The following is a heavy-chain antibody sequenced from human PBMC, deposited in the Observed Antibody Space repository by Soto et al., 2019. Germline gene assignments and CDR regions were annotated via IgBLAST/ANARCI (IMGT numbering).Heavy chain of an antibody. CDR1: GLTLSSNG. Sequence: QVQLVESGGGVVQPGRSLGLSWAGSGLTLSSNGRTGVRRAPGKGLEWVEVIWNDGSNKYYADSVKGRFTISRDNSKNTLYLQMNSLRAEDTAVYYCARDKPHYYGMDVWGQGTTVTVSS. V-gene: IGHV3-33*01. CDR2: IWNDGSNK. J-gene: IGHJ6*02. CDR3: ARDKPHYYGMDV.